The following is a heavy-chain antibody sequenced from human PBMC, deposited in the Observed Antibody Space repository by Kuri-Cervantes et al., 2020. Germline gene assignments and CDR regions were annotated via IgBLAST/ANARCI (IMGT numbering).Heavy chain of an antibody. CDR3: AKSRRTSGWYGGLLDY. CDR1: GFTFSSYW. Sequence: GESLKISCAASGFTFSSYWMHWVRQAPGKGLVWVSRINSDGSSTSYADSVKGRFTISRDNAKNTLYLQMNSLRAEDTAVYYCAKSRRTSGWYGGLLDYWGQATLVTVSS. J-gene: IGHJ4*02. CDR2: INSDGSST. D-gene: IGHD6-19*01. V-gene: IGHV3-74*01.